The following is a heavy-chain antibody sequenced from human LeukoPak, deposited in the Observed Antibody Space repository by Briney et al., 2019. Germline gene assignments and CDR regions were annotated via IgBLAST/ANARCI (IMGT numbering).Heavy chain of an antibody. D-gene: IGHD6-19*01. CDR1: GFTFSSYA. Sequence: GGSLRLSCTASGFTFSSYAMSWVRQAPGKGLEWVSFISGSGAGTSYADSVKGRLTISRDNSKNTLYLQMNSLRVEDTAVYYCAKASRGWYFDNWGQGTRVTVSS. CDR2: ISGSGAGT. CDR3: AKASRGWYFDN. V-gene: IGHV3-23*01. J-gene: IGHJ4*02.